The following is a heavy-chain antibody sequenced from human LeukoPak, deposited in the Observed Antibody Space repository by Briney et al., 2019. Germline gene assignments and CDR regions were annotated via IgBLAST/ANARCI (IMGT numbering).Heavy chain of an antibody. CDR3: ARDPGVVVVAATTFDI. CDR2: IKPNSGDT. J-gene: IGHJ3*02. Sequence: GASVKVSCKASGSTFTGYYLHWVRQAPGQGLEWMGWIKPNSGDTNYAQKFQGRVTMTRDTSISTVYMELSRLRSDDTAVYYCARDPGVVVVAATTFDIWGQGTMVTVSS. CDR1: GSTFTGYY. D-gene: IGHD2-15*01. V-gene: IGHV1-2*02.